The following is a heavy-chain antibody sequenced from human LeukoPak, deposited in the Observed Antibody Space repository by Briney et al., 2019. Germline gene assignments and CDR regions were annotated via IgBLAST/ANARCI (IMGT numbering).Heavy chain of an antibody. CDR3: AKGNSSIIAAYYFDY. V-gene: IGHV3-23*01. CDR1: GFTFSSYA. Sequence: GGSLRLSCAASGFTFSSYAMSWVRQAPGKGLEWVSAISGSGGSTYYADSVKGRFTISRDNSKNTLYLQMNSLRAEDTAVYYCAKGNSSIIAAYYFDYWGQGTLVTVSS. J-gene: IGHJ4*02. CDR2: ISGSGGST. D-gene: IGHD6-13*01.